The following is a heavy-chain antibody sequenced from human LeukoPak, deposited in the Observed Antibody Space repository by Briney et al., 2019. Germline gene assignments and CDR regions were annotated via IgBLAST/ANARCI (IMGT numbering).Heavy chain of an antibody. CDR3: AKSSVRGVDSFDY. CDR2: ISGTGVNT. Sequence: GGSLRLSCAASGFTFSNFAMSWVRQAPGKGLEWVSSISGTGVNTHCADSARGRFTISGDYSKNTLYLRMSSLRAEDTAVYYCAKSSVRGVDSFDYWGQGTLVTVSS. CDR1: GFTFSNFA. V-gene: IGHV3-23*01. J-gene: IGHJ4*02. D-gene: IGHD3-10*01.